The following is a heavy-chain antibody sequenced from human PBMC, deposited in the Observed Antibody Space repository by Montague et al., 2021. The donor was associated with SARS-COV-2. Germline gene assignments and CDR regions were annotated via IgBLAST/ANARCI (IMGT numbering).Heavy chain of an antibody. D-gene: IGHD6-19*01. CDR1: GFSLNTSGMC. CDR3: ARTYAPSAVAVDX. Sequence: PALVKPTQTPTLTCTFSGFSLNTSGMCVSWIRQPPGKALEWPARIDWDDDKYYSTSLKTRLTISKDTSKNQVVLTMTNMDPVDTATYYCARTYAPSAVAVDXWGQGTLVTVSS. V-gene: IGHV2-70*11. J-gene: IGHJ4*02. CDR2: IDWDDDK.